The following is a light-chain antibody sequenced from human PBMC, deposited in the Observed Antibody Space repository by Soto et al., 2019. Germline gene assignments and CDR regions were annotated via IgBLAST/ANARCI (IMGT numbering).Light chain of an antibody. CDR2: GAS. Sequence: EIMMTKSPATVSVSPGDLAALSCRASQPIASNVAWYQQRPGQPPSLLIYGASTRAPDVPDGFTGSGSGTQFTLTISSLHYEDFATYFCQQYNNWTYTFGQGTTGEI. CDR1: QPIASN. J-gene: IGKJ2*01. CDR3: QQYNNWTYT. V-gene: IGKV3D-15*01.